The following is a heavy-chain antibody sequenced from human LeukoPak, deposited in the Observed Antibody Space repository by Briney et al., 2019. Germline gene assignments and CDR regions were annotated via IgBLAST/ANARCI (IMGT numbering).Heavy chain of an antibody. V-gene: IGHV3-48*01. CDR3: AKARNGYLDY. CDR1: GFTFSDYS. CDR2: ITGSSDTI. J-gene: IGHJ4*02. Sequence: GGSLRLSCAASGFTFSDYSMNWVRQAPGKGLEWVSWITGSSDTIFYADSVKGRFTISRDNAKNSLYLQMNSLRTEDTALYYCAKARNGYLDYWGQGTLVTVSS. D-gene: IGHD2-8*01.